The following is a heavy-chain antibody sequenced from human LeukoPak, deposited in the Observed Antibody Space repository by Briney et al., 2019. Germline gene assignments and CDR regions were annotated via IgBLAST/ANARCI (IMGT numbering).Heavy chain of an antibody. V-gene: IGHV4-39*07. J-gene: IGHJ4*02. CDR2: IYYSGST. D-gene: IGHD6-13*01. CDR3: ARVSGQQLVFDY. Sequence: PSETLSLSCTVSGGSISNSNYYWGWIRQPPGKGLEWIGNIYYSGSTYYNPSLKSRVTISVDTSKNQFSLKLSSVTAADTAVYYCARVSGQQLVFDYWGQGTLVTVSS. CDR1: GGSISNSNYY.